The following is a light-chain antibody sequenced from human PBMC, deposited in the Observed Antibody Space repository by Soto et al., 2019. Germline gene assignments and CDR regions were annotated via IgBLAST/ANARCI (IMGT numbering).Light chain of an antibody. CDR2: KAS. Sequence: DIQMTQSPSTLSASVGDRVIITCRASQSISYWLAWYQQKPGKVPRSLIYKASSLGSGVPSRSSGSGSGTEFTLTISSLQPDDFGTYYCQQYSRYPITFGGGTEVEI. CDR3: QQYSRYPIT. CDR1: QSISYW. V-gene: IGKV1-5*03. J-gene: IGKJ4*01.